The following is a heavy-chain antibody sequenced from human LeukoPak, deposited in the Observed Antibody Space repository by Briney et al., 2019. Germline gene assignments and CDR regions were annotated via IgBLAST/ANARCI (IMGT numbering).Heavy chain of an antibody. D-gene: IGHD3-22*01. CDR3: ARGYYYDSSGYYLAGYFQH. V-gene: IGHV1-18*01. CDR1: GYTFTSYG. CDR2: TSAYNGNT. Sequence: ASVKVSCKASGYTFTSYGISWVRQAPGQGLEWMGWTSAYNGNTNYAQKLQGRVTMTTDTSTSTAYMQLRSLRSDDTAVYYCARGYYYDSSGYYLAGYFQHWGHGTLVTVSS. J-gene: IGHJ1*01.